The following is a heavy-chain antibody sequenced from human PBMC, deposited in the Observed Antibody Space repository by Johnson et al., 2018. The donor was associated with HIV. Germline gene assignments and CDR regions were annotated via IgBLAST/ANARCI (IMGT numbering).Heavy chain of an antibody. Sequence: QVQLVESGGGVVQPERSLRLSCSASAFTFSRHAMHWVRQAPGKGPEWVACISYDGSNKYYADSVKGRFTISRDNSKNTLYLQMNSLRAEDTAVYYCARFGYSGYEGDAFDIWGQGTMVTVSS. CDR3: ARFGYSGYEGDAFDI. J-gene: IGHJ3*02. D-gene: IGHD5-12*01. CDR2: ISYDGSNK. CDR1: AFTFSRHA. V-gene: IGHV3-30*14.